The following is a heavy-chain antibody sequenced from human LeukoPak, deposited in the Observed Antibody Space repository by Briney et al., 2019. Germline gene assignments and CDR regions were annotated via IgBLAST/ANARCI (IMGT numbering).Heavy chain of an antibody. J-gene: IGHJ5*02. V-gene: IGHV3-7*01. CDR1: GFSFSDYW. Sequence: GGSLRLSCAASGFSFSDYWTSWLRQAPGKGLEWVANINKVGSEKFYVDSVKGRFTISRDNAKNSMHLQMSSLRAEDTAVYYCAKYSYGSGTSFDPWGQGTLVTVSS. CDR3: AKYSYGSGTSFDP. D-gene: IGHD3-10*01. CDR2: INKVGSEK.